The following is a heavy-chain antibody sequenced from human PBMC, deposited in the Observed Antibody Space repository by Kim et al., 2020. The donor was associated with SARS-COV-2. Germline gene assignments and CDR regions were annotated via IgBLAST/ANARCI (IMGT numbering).Heavy chain of an antibody. J-gene: IGHJ4*02. V-gene: IGHV3-30*01. CDR3: ARGAGYSYGGYFDY. D-gene: IGHD5-18*01. Sequence: ADSVKGRFTISRDNSKNTLYLQMNSLRAEDTVVYYCARGAGYSYGGYFDYWGQGTLVTVSS.